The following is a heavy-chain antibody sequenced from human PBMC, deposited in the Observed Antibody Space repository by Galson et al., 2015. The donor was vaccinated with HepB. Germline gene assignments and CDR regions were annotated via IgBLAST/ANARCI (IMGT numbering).Heavy chain of an antibody. V-gene: IGHV1-46*01. Sequence: SVKVSCKASGYTFTSYYMHWVRQAPGQGLEWMGIINPSGGSTSYAQKFQGRVTMTRDTSTSTVYMELSSLRSEDTAVYYCARGAGYGGRDPPRYYFDYWGQGTLVTVSS. J-gene: IGHJ4*02. CDR1: GYTFTSYY. CDR2: INPSGGST. CDR3: ARGAGYGGRDPPRYYFDY. D-gene: IGHD4/OR15-4a*01.